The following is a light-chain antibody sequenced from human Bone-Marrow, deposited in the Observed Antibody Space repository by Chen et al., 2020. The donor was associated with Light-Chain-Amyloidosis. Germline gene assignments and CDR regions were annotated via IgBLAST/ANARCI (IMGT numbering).Light chain of an antibody. J-gene: IGLJ3*02. CDR1: NIGSTS. Sequence: SSLLAQPSSVSVAPAPTPTLACGGYNIGSTSVHWYQQSPGQAPLLVVYDDSHRPSGIPERLSGSNSGNTATLTIRRVEAGDEADYYCQVWDRCSDRPVFGGGTKLTVL. CDR3: QVWDRCSDRPV. CDR2: DDS. V-gene: IGLV3-21*02.